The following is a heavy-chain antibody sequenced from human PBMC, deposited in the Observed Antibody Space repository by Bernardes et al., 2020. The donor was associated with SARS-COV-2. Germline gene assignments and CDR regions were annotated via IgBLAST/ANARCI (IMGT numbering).Heavy chain of an antibody. CDR1: GDSISSSSYY. V-gene: IGHV4-39*01. J-gene: IGHJ5*02. CDR2: INYSGST. CDR3: ARPICGYCSVGTCYSCWFDP. D-gene: IGHD2-15*01. Sequence: SETLSLTCTVSGDSISSSSYYWGWIRQAPGKGLEWIGGINYSGSTDYNPSLKSRVTISVDTSKNQFSLRLSSVTAADTAVYYCARPICGYCSVGTCYSCWFDPWGQGTLVTVFS.